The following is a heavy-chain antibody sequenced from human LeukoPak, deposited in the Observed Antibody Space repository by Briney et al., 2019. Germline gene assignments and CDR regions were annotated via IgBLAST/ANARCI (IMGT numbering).Heavy chain of an antibody. V-gene: IGHV3-30*02. J-gene: IGHJ4*02. D-gene: IGHD6-13*01. CDR2: IRYDGSDK. CDR1: EFIINKYW. Sequence: GGSLRLSCAASEFIINKYWMSWVRQAPGKGLEWVAFIRYDGSDKYYADSVKGRFTISRDNSKNTLYLQMNSLRAEDAAVYYCARDSRHLSSTRGGLKESRGAFFDYWGQGTLVTVSS. CDR3: ARDSRHLSSTRGGLKESRGAFFDY.